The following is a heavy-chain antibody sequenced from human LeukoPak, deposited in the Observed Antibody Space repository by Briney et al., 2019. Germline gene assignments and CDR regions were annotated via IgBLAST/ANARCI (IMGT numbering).Heavy chain of an antibody. V-gene: IGHV1-18*01. CDR2: ISAYNGNT. CDR3: ARDSRVVIPYYFDY. J-gene: IGHJ4*02. D-gene: IGHD3-3*01. CDR1: GYTFTNYG. Sequence: GASVKVSCKASGYTFTNYGISWVRQAPGQGLEWMGWISAYNGNTNYAQKLQGRVTMTTDTSTSTAYMELRSLRSDDTAVYYCARDSRVVIPYYFDYWGQGTLVTVSS.